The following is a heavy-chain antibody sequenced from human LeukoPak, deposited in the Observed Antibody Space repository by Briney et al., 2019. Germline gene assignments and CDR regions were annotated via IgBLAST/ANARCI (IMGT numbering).Heavy chain of an antibody. D-gene: IGHD2-2*02. CDR3: ARRRGIVVVPAAIRRGDWFDP. Sequence: SETLSLTCAVYGGSFSGYYWSRIRQPPGKGPEWIGEINHSGSTNYNPSLKSRVTISVDTSKNQFSLKLSSVTAAATAVYYCARRRGIVVVPAAIRRGDWFDPWGQGTLVTVSS. CDR2: INHSGST. V-gene: IGHV4-34*01. J-gene: IGHJ5*02. CDR1: GGSFSGYY.